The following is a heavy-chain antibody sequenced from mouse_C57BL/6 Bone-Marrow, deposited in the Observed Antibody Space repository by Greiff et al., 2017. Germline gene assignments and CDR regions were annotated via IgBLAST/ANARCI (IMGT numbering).Heavy chain of an antibody. D-gene: IGHD1-1*01. Sequence: QVQLQQSGAELMKPGASVKLSCKATGYTFTGYWIEWVKQRPGHGLEWIGEILPGSGSTNYNEKFKGKATFTADTSSNTAYMQLSSLTTEDSAIYYCARRGFYYYGSSYYFDYWGQGTTLKVSS. CDR1: GYTFTGYW. CDR2: ILPGSGST. V-gene: IGHV1-9*01. J-gene: IGHJ2*01. CDR3: ARRGFYYYGSSYYFDY.